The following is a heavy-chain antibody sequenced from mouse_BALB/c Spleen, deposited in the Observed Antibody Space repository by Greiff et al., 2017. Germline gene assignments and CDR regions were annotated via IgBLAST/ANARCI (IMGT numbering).Heavy chain of an antibody. D-gene: IGHD2-14*01. CDR1: GFTFSSYA. Sequence: EEKLVESGGGLVKPGGSLKLSCAASGFTFSSYAMSWVRQTPEKRLEWVASISSGGSTYYPDSVKGRFTISRDNARNILYLQMSSLRSEDTAMYYCASYRYDVGAMDYWGQGTSVTVSS. V-gene: IGHV5-6-5*01. CDR3: ASYRYDVGAMDY. CDR2: ISSGGST. J-gene: IGHJ4*01.